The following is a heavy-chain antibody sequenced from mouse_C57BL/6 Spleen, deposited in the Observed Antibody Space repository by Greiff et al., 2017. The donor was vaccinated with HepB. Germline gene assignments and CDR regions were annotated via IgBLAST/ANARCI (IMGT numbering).Heavy chain of an antibody. CDR3: ASPYDYGGDWFAY. CDR1: GFNIKDYY. D-gene: IGHD2-4*01. CDR2: IDPEDGET. J-gene: IGHJ3*01. V-gene: IGHV14-2*01. Sequence: EVKLVESGAELVKPGASVKLSCTASGFNIKDYYMHWVKQRTEQGLEWIGRIDPEDGETKYAPKFQGKATITADTSSNTAYLQLSSLTSEDTAVYYCASPYDYGGDWFAYWGQGTLVTVSA.